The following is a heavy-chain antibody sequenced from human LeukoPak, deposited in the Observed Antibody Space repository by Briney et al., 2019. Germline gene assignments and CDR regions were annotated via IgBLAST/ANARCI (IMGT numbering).Heavy chain of an antibody. V-gene: IGHV1-69*05. CDR1: GGTFSSYA. CDR2: FIPISGTA. D-gene: IGHD3-10*01. CDR3: ARGLVVRGVTYYFDY. Sequence: SVKVSCKASGGTFSSYAINWVRQAPGQGLERMGGFIPISGTANYAQKFQGRVTITTDESTSTAYMELSSLRSEDTAVYYCARGLVVRGVTYYFDYWGQGTLVTVSS. J-gene: IGHJ4*02.